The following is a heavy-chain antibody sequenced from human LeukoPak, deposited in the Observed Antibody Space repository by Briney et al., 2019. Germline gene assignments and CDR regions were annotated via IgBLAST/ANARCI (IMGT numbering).Heavy chain of an antibody. CDR1: GFTFDDYD. J-gene: IGHJ4*02. CDR3: AKAPGGDSSGWYDY. Sequence: GGSLTLSCADSGFTFDDYDMHWVRQAPGTGREGVSGISGNSGSIGYADSVKGRFTISRDNAKNSLYLQMNSLRAEDTALYYCAKAPGGDSSGWYDYWGQGTLVTVSS. D-gene: IGHD6-19*01. CDR2: ISGNSGSI. V-gene: IGHV3-9*01.